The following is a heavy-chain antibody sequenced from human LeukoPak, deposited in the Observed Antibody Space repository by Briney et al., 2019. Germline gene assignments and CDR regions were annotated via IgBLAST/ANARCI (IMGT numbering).Heavy chain of an antibody. D-gene: IGHD4/OR15-4a*01. V-gene: IGHV3-11*01. CDR2: ITSSGTTT. CDR3: GRDPDYGDPY. J-gene: IGHJ4*02. Sequence: GGSLRLSCSASGFSFSDSYMSWFRLSPEKGLEWIAYITSSGTTTEYADSVKGRFTISRVNAKNSLYLQMNSLRPEDTAVYYCGRDPDYGDPYWGQGTLVAVSS. CDR1: GFSFSDSY.